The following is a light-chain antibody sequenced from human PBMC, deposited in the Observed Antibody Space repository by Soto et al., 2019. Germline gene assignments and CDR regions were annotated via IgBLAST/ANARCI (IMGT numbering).Light chain of an antibody. Sequence: QSALTQPASVSGSPGQSITISCTGTSSDVGGYNYVSWYQQHPGKAPKHMIYEVSNRPSGVSNRFSGSKSGNTASLTISGLQAEDEADYYCSSYTGSSTPYVFGTGTKVTVL. J-gene: IGLJ1*01. CDR2: EVS. V-gene: IGLV2-14*01. CDR3: SSYTGSSTPYV. CDR1: SSDVGGYNY.